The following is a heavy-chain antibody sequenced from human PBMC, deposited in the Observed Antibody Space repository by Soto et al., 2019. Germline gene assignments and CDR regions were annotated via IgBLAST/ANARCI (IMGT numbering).Heavy chain of an antibody. J-gene: IGHJ4*02. CDR2: IWYDGSDK. CDR3: AFGNLSYHSDF. Sequence: PGGSLRLSCAASGFTFSGFGMHWVRQAPGKGLEWVAIIWYDGSDKYYADSVKGRFTISRDNSKNTLYLQMNSLRAEDTAVYHCAFGNLSYHSDFWGQGTPVTVSS. D-gene: IGHD3-16*01. CDR1: GFTFSGFG. V-gene: IGHV3-33*01.